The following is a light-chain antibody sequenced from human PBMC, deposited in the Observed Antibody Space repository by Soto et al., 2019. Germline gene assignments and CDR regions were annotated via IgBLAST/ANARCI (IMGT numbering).Light chain of an antibody. CDR3: LQANNFPVT. CDR2: PAS. CDR1: QVIGSW. V-gene: IGKV1-12*01. J-gene: IGKJ4*01. Sequence: DIQMTQSPSFVSASIGDRVTITCRASQVIGSWLAWYQQVPGRAPRLLIFPASPFQSGVSSRFRGSGSGTDFTLTITSLQPEDFATYFCLQANNFPVTFGEGTKVEMK.